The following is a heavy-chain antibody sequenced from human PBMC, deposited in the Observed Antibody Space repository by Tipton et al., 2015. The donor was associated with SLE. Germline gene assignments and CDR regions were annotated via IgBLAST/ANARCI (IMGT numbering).Heavy chain of an antibody. D-gene: IGHD2-21*02. CDR2: INYSGRT. Sequence: TLSLTCGVDGGPFSGYRWCWVRQSPGKGLEYIGEINYSGRTKYNPSLESRVTISVDTSKNQFSLNLSSVTAADTAVYYCARQLGWGDPFAFDHWGQGTLVTVSS. J-gene: IGHJ4*02. V-gene: IGHV4-34*01. CDR1: GGPFSGYR. CDR3: ARQLGWGDPFAFDH.